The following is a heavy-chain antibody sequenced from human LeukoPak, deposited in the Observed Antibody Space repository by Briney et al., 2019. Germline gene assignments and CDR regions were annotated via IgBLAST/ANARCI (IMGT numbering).Heavy chain of an antibody. Sequence: ASVKVSCKASGYTFTAYYMHWVRQAPGQGLEWMGWINPNTGGNPNIGGTNYAQKFQGRVTMTRDTSISTVYMELNRLRSDDTAVYYCARDHYSSGYEYWGQGTLVAVSS. J-gene: IGHJ4*02. D-gene: IGHD6-19*01. CDR3: ARDHYSSGYEY. V-gene: IGHV1-2*02. CDR2: INPNTGGNPNIGGT. CDR1: GYTFTAYY.